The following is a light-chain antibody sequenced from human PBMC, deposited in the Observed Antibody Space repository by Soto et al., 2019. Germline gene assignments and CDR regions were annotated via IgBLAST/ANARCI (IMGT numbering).Light chain of an antibody. CDR3: QQYNNWPFT. J-gene: IGKJ4*01. CDR1: QSVSSN. Sequence: EIVLTQSPGTLSMSPGERATLSCRASQSVSSNLAWYQQKPGQAPRLLIYGASTRATGIPARFSGSGSGTEFTLTISSLQSEDFAVYYCQQYNNWPFTFGGGTKVDI. CDR2: GAS. V-gene: IGKV3-15*01.